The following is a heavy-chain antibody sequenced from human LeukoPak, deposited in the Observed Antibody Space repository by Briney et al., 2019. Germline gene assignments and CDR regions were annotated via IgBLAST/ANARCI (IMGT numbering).Heavy chain of an antibody. V-gene: IGHV4-59*01. CDR1: GGSISTYY. CDR2: IYYSGST. CDR3: ARSIIRGVISPFYP. J-gene: IGHJ5*02. Sequence: PSETLSLTCTVSGGSISTYYWSWIRQPPGKGLEWIGYIYYSGSTNYNPSLKSRVTISVDTSKNQFSLKLSSVTAADTAVYYCARSIIRGVISPFYPWGQGTLVTVSS. D-gene: IGHD3-10*01.